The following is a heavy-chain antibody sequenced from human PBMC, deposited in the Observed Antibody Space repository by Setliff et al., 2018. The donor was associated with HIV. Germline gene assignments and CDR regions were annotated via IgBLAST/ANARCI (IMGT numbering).Heavy chain of an antibody. J-gene: IGHJ4*02. V-gene: IGHV4-61*01. Sequence: PSETLSLTCTVSGGSVSSGSYYWSWIRQPPGKGLEWIGYIYYSGSTKHNPSLKSRVTVSLDTSKNQFSLKLTSVTAADTAVYYCARYSPRGYTLTGPYWGQGTLVTVSS. D-gene: IGHD6-25*01. CDR2: IYYSGST. CDR1: GGSVSSGSYY. CDR3: ARYSPRGYTLTGPY.